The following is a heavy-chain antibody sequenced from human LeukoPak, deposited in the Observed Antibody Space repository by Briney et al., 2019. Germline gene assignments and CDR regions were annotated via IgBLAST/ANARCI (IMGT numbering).Heavy chain of an antibody. J-gene: IGHJ3*02. CDR1: GGSISSGDYY. V-gene: IGHV4-30-4*01. D-gene: IGHD2-2*01. Sequence: PSETLSLTCTVSGGSISSGDYYWSWIRQPPGKGLEWIGYIYYSGSTYYNPSLKSRVTISVDTSKSQFSLKLSSVTAADTAVYYCARVVVVPAATGHAFDIWGQGTMVTVSS. CDR2: IYYSGST. CDR3: ARVVVVPAATGHAFDI.